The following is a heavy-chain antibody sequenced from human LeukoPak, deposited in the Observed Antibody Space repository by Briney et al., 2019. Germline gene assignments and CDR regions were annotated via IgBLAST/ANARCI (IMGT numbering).Heavy chain of an antibody. V-gene: IGHV1-2*02. CDR3: ARDLGAPYYYYYMDV. CDR2: INPNSGGT. D-gene: IGHD3-10*01. CDR1: GYTFTRYY. Sequence: ASVKVSCKASGYTFTRYYMHWVRQAPGQGLEWMGWINPNSGGTNYAQKCQGRVTMTRDTSISTAYMELSRLRSDDTAVYYCARDLGAPYYYYYMDVWGKGTTVTVSS. J-gene: IGHJ6*03.